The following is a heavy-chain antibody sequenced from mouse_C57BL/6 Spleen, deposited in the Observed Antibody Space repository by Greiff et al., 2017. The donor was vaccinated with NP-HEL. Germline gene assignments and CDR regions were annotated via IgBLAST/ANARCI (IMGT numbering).Heavy chain of an antibody. CDR3: ARRYGGYFDY. D-gene: IGHD1-1*02. V-gene: IGHV5-17*01. CDR2: ISSGSSTI. Sequence: DVKLVESGGGLVKPGGSLKLSCAASGFTFSDYGMHWVRQAPEKGLEWVAYISSGSSTIYYADTVKGRFTISRDNAKNTLFLQMTSLRSEDTAMYYCARRYGGYFDYWGQGTTLTVSS. J-gene: IGHJ2*01. CDR1: GFTFSDYG.